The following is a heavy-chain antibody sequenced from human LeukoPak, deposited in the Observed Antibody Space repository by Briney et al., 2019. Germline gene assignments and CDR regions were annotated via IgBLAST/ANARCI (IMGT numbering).Heavy chain of an antibody. CDR2: INPNSGGT. D-gene: IGHD1-26*01. Sequence: ASVKVSCKASGYTFTGYYMHWVRQAPGQGLEWMGWINPNSGGTNYAQKFQGRVTMTRDTSISTAYMELSRLRSDDTAVYYCARDPPSWGVGATFDYWGQGALVTVSS. J-gene: IGHJ4*02. CDR1: GYTFTGYY. V-gene: IGHV1-2*02. CDR3: ARDPPSWGVGATFDY.